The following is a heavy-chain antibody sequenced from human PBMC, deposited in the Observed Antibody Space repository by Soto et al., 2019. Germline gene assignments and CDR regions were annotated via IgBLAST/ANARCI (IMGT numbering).Heavy chain of an antibody. Sequence: SETLSLTCTVSGGSVSRGSYYWTWIRQPPGKGLEWIGYIYYSEYTKYNPSLKSRVTISVDTSKNQFSLRLSSVTAADTAVYYCARVPGGNVDSWGQGTLVTVSS. D-gene: IGHD1-26*01. CDR3: ARVPGGNVDS. V-gene: IGHV4-61*01. J-gene: IGHJ5*01. CDR1: GGSVSRGSYY. CDR2: IYYSEYT.